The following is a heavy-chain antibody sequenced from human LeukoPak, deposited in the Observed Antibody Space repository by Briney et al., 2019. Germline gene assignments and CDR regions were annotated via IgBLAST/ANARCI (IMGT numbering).Heavy chain of an antibody. Sequence: SETLSLTCAVSGDSISSGHYWGWIRQPPGKGLEWIGSIFHIGSTYYNPSLKSRLTISVDTSKNQFSLRLTSVTAADTAVYYCARLVTTVTTGADYWGQGTQVTVSS. J-gene: IGHJ4*02. CDR3: ARLVTTVTTGADY. D-gene: IGHD4-11*01. V-gene: IGHV4-38-2*01. CDR1: GDSISSGHY. CDR2: IFHIGST.